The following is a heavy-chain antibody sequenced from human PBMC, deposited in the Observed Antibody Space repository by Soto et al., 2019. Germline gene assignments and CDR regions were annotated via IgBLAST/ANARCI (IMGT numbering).Heavy chain of an antibody. D-gene: IGHD2-15*01. Sequence: GGSLRLSCAASGFTFSSYAMSWVRQAPGKGLEWVSAISGSGGSTYYADSVKGRFTTSRDNSKNTLYLQMNSLRAEDTAVYYCARDQRYCSGGTCYSGHAFDIWGQGTMVTVS. CDR1: GFTFSSYA. V-gene: IGHV3-23*01. J-gene: IGHJ3*02. CDR3: ARDQRYCSGGTCYSGHAFDI. CDR2: ISGSGGST.